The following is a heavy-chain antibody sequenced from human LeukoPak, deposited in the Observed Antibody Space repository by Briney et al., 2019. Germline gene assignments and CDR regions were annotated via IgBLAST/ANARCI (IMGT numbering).Heavy chain of an antibody. V-gene: IGHV4-59*01. CDR2: IYYSGST. J-gene: IGHJ6*03. D-gene: IGHD2/OR15-2a*01. CDR3: ARANRGYYYYYMDV. Sequence: SETLSLTCTVSGGSISSYYWSWIRQPPGKELEWIGYIYYSGSTNYNPSLKSRVTISVDTSKNQFSLKLSSVTAADTAVYYCARANRGYYYYYMDVWGKGTTVTISS. CDR1: GGSISSYY.